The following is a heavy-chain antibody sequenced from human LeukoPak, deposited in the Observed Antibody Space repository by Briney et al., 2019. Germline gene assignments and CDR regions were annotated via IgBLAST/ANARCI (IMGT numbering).Heavy chain of an antibody. V-gene: IGHV1-69*05. Sequence: ASVKVSCKASGGTFSSYAISWVRQAPGQGLEWMGGIIPSFGTANYAQKFQGRVTITTDESTSTAYMELSSLRSEDTAVYYCARGGSDFWSGYYRSHYYYYMDVWGKGTTVTVSS. J-gene: IGHJ6*03. D-gene: IGHD3-3*01. CDR1: GGTFSSYA. CDR3: ARGGSDFWSGYYRSHYYYYMDV. CDR2: IIPSFGTA.